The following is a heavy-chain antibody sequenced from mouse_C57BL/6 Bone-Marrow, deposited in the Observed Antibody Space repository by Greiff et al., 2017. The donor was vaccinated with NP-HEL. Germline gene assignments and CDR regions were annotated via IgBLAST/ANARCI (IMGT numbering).Heavy chain of an antibody. D-gene: IGHD2-5*01. Sequence: QVQLQQSGPGLVQPSQSLSITCTVSGFSLTSYGVHWVRQSPGKGLEWLGVIWSGGSTDYNAAFISRLSISKDNSKSQVFFKMNSLQADDTAIYYCATIVRRAYWGQGTLVTVSA. CDR2: IWSGGST. CDR3: ATIVRRAY. J-gene: IGHJ3*01. CDR1: GFSLTSYG. V-gene: IGHV2-2*01.